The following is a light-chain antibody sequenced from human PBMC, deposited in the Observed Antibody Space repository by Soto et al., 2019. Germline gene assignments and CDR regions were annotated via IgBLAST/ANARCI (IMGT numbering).Light chain of an antibody. V-gene: IGKV1-39*01. Sequence: DIQMTQSPSSLSASVGDRVTITCRASQGISTYLNWYHQKPGKAPKLLIYAASSLQSGVPSRFSGSGSETDFTLTISSLQPEDFATYYCQQSYSTPRTFGQGTKVEIK. J-gene: IGKJ1*01. CDR2: AAS. CDR3: QQSYSTPRT. CDR1: QGISTY.